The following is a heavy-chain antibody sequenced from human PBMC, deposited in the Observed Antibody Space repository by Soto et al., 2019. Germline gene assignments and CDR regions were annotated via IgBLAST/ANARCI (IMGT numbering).Heavy chain of an antibody. CDR1: GYTFTSYG. J-gene: IGHJ4*02. D-gene: IGHD5-12*01. CDR2: ISAYNGNT. V-gene: IGHV1-18*01. Sequence: ASVKVSCKASGYTFTSYGISWVRQAPGQGLEWMGWISAYNGNTNYAQKLQGRVTMTTDTSTSTAYMELRSLRSDDTAVYYCARAPQGLGVATISGFDYWGQGTLVTVSS. CDR3: ARAPQGLGVATISGFDY.